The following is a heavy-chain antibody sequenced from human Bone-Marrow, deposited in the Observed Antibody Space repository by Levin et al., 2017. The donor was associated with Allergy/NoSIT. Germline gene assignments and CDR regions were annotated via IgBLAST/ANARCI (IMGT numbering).Heavy chain of an antibody. CDR2: IWSDGTKK. V-gene: IGHV3-33*01. CDR3: ARGSSGSDYYMDV. D-gene: IGHD6-6*01. CDR1: GFTFSNFG. Sequence: GGSLRLSCAASGFTFSNFGMHWARQAPGKGLEWVAVIWSDGTKKYHADSVKGRFTISRDNSKNTLDLQMNSLRAGDTGVYYCARGSSGSDYYMDVWGKGTTVTVSS. J-gene: IGHJ6*03.